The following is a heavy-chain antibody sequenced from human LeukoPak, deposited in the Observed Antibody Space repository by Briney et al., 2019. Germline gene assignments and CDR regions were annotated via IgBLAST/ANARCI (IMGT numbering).Heavy chain of an antibody. D-gene: IGHD5-24*01. J-gene: IGHJ4*02. V-gene: IGHV1-3*01. CDR2: IYAGNGNT. Sequence: ASVKVSCKASEYTFTDYAINWVRQAPGQRLEWMGWIYAGNGNTRYSQRFQGRVAITRDTSASTAYMELSSLTSEDTAVYYCARGRWSATTASYYLDFWGQGTLVTVSS. CDR3: ARGRWSATTASYYLDF. CDR1: EYTFTDYA.